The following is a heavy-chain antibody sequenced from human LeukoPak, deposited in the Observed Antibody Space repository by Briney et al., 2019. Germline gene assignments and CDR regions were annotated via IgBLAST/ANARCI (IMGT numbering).Heavy chain of an antibody. J-gene: IGHJ5*02. D-gene: IGHD5-18*01. CDR3: ARARGYSYGSRNWFDP. Sequence: ASVKVSCKASKYTFTDYYMHWVRQAPGQGLEWMGWINANSGGTNYAQKFQGRVTMTRDTSISIAYMELSSLRSDDTAVYYCARARGYSYGSRNWFDPWGQGTLVTVSS. CDR1: KYTFTDYY. V-gene: IGHV1-2*02. CDR2: INANSGGT.